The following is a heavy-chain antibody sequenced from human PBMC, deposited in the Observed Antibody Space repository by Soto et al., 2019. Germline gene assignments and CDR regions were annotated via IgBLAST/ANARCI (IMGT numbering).Heavy chain of an antibody. CDR3: WQQLVLEDAFDI. D-gene: IGHD6-13*01. CDR2: ISYDGSNK. V-gene: IGHV3-30-3*01. Sequence: QVQLVESGGGVVQPGRSLRLSCAASGFTFSSYAMHWVRQAPGKGLEWVAVISYDGSNKYYADSVKGRFTISRDNSKNTLYLQMSSLSAEDTAVYYCWQQLVLEDAFDIWGQGTMVTVSS. CDR1: GFTFSSYA. J-gene: IGHJ3*02.